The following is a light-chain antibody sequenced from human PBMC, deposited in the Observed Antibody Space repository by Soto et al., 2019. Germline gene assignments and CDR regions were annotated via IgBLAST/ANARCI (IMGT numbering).Light chain of an antibody. J-gene: IGLJ2*01. CDR2: SNT. CDR1: SSNIGSHT. CDR3: ATWDDSLNGVV. Sequence: QSVLTQPPSASGTPGQTIAISCSGGSSNIGSHTVNWFQQLPGTAPRLLIYSNTQRPSGVPERFSGSKSGTSASLAISGLQSEYDGDYYCATWDDSLNGVVFGGGTKVTVL. V-gene: IGLV1-44*01.